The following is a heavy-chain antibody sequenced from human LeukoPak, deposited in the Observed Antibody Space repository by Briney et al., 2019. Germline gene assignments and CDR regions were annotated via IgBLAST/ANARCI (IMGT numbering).Heavy chain of an antibody. J-gene: IGHJ5*02. CDR1: GFIFTSNR. Sequence: GGSLRLSCAASGFIFTSNRMNWVRQAPGKGLEWVANIKHDGSEQIYVDSVKGRFTISRDNAKDSVYLQMNSLRAEDTAVYYCTRGLGEHGGVSDRWGQGTLVIVSS. D-gene: IGHD3-16*01. V-gene: IGHV3-7*01. CDR3: TRGLGEHGGVSDR. CDR2: IKHDGSEQ.